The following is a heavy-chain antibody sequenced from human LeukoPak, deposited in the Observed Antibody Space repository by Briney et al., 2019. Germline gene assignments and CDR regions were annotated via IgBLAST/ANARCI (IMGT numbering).Heavy chain of an antibody. D-gene: IGHD4-17*01. CDR1: GGSFSGYY. CDR2: INHSGST. CDR3: ARETVTTGLWYFDL. Sequence: SETLSLTCAVYGGSFSGYYWSWIRQPPGKGLEWIGEINHSGSTNYNPSLKSRVTISVDTSKNQFSLKLSSVTAADTAVYYCARETVTTGLWYFDLWGRGTLVTVSS. V-gene: IGHV4-34*01. J-gene: IGHJ2*01.